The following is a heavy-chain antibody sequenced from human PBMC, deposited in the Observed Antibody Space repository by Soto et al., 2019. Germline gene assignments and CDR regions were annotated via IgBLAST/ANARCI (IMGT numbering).Heavy chain of an antibody. CDR3: ARGAKGVGAINDAFDI. J-gene: IGHJ3*02. CDR2: MNPNSDNT. Sequence: QVQLVQSGAEVKKPGASVKVSCKASGYTFTSYDINWVRQATGQGLEWMGWMNPNSDNTGYAQKFQGRVTMTRNTSISTAYMELSSLRSEDTAVYYCARGAKGVGAINDAFDIWGQGTMVTVSS. D-gene: IGHD1-26*01. V-gene: IGHV1-8*01. CDR1: GYTFTSYD.